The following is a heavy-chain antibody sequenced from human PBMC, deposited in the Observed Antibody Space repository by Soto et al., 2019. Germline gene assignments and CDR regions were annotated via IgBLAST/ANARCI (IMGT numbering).Heavy chain of an antibody. CDR3: ARGNPYYYDSSGWFDP. D-gene: IGHD3-22*01. Sequence: SETLSLTCTFSGGSISSYYWSWIRQPPGKGLEWIGYIYYSGSTNYNPSLKSRVTISVDTSKNQFSLKLSSVTAADTAVYYCARGNPYYYDSSGWFDPWGQGTLVTVSS. J-gene: IGHJ5*02. CDR1: GGSISSYY. CDR2: IYYSGST. V-gene: IGHV4-59*01.